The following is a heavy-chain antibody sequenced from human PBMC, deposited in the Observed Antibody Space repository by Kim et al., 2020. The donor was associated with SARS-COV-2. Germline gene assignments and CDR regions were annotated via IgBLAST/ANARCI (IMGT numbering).Heavy chain of an antibody. D-gene: IGHD6-13*01. V-gene: IGHV3-30*18. Sequence: GGSLRLSCAASGFTFSSYGMHWVRQAPGKGLEWVAVISYDGSNKYYADSVKGRFTISRDNSKNTLYLQMNSLRAEDTAVYYCAKDASIAAAGIDYWGQGTLVTVSS. J-gene: IGHJ4*02. CDR1: GFTFSSYG. CDR2: ISYDGSNK. CDR3: AKDASIAAAGIDY.